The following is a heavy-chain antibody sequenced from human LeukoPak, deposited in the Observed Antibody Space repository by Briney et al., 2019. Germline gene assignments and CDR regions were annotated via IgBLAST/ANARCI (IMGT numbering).Heavy chain of an antibody. Sequence: PGGSLRLSCAASGFTFSSYNLYWVRQAPGKGLEWVSSSVTSGSTYYADSVRGRFTISRDNAKNSLYLQMSSLSVEDTAVYYCATKIHGPFDHWGQGTLVTVSS. D-gene: IGHD5-18*01. CDR3: ATKIHGPFDH. V-gene: IGHV3-21*01. J-gene: IGHJ5*02. CDR2: SVTSGST. CDR1: GFTFSSYN.